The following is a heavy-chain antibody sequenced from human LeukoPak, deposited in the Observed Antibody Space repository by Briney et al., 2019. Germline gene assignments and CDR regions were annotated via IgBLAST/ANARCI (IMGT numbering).Heavy chain of an antibody. Sequence: GGSLRLSCATSGFSFTDYPMNWVRQAPGKGLEWISNIRTTAEGAKYAYYADSVKGRVTISRDDSKNTLYLHMNSLRDDDTAVYYCATDQRYAFDYWGQGILVTVSS. CDR2: IRTTAEGAKYA. J-gene: IGHJ4*02. V-gene: IGHV3-48*02. D-gene: IGHD3-9*01. CDR3: ATDQRYAFDY. CDR1: GFSFTDYP.